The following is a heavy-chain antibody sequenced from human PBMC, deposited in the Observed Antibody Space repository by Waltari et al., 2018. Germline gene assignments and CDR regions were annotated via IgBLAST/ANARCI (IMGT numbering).Heavy chain of an antibody. CDR1: GGSVSSGNYY. D-gene: IGHD1-20*01. CDR3: ASSLNWNPLYYYYYMDV. CDR2: IYTSGNT. Sequence: QVQLQESGPGLVKPSQTLSLTCTVSGGSVSSGNYYWSWIRQPAGKGLEWIGRIYTSGNTNYNPSLKSRVTMSADTSKNQFSLKLSSVTAADTAEYYCASSLNWNPLYYYYYMDVWGKGTTVTVSS. J-gene: IGHJ6*03. V-gene: IGHV4-61*02.